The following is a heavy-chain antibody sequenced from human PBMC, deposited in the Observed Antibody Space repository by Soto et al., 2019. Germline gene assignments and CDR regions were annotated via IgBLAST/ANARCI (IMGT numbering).Heavy chain of an antibody. CDR2: ISSSSSYI. CDR3: AGAWLGA. V-gene: IGHV3-21*04. Sequence: GGSLRLSCAASGFTFSSYSMNWVRQAPGKGLEWVSSISSSSSYIYYEDSVKGRFTISRDNAKNSLYLQMNSLRAEDTAGYYCAGAWLGAWGQGTLVTVSS. J-gene: IGHJ5*02. D-gene: IGHD3-10*01. CDR1: GFTFSSYS.